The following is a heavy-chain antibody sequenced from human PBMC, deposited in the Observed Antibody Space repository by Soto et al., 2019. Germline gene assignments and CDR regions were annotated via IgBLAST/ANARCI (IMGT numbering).Heavy chain of an antibody. V-gene: IGHV3-53*04. D-gene: IGHD2-15*01. J-gene: IGHJ6*03. CDR2: IHSGNSA. CDR3: ARDPGYCSGGICYRYMDV. Sequence: EMQLVESGGGLVNPGGSLRLSCAASGLIVNNNYTNWVRQAPGKGLEWVSVIHSGNSASYADSVMGRFTISRHNSKNMVYLQMNSLRAEDTAVYYCARDPGYCSGGICYRYMDVWGKGTTVTVSS. CDR1: GLIVNNNY.